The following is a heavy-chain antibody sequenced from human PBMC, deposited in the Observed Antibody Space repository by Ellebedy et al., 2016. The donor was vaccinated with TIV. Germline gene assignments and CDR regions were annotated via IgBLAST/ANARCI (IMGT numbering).Heavy chain of an antibody. D-gene: IGHD4-17*01. V-gene: IGHV5-10-1*01. CDR1: GYSFTSYW. CDR3: ARQANDYGDYRQWRVIDY. J-gene: IGHJ4*02. Sequence: GESLKISXKGSGYSFTSYWIGWVRQMPGKGLEWMGRIDPSDSYTNYSPSFQGHVTISADKSISTAYLQWSSLKASDTAMYYCARQANDYGDYRQWRVIDYWGQGTLVTVSS. CDR2: IDPSDSYT.